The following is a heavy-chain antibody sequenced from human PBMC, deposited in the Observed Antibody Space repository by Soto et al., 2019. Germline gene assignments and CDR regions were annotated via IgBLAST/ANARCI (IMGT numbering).Heavy chain of an antibody. D-gene: IGHD4-4*01. Sequence: GGSLRLSCAASGFTFSSYAMHWVRQAPGKGLEWVAVISYDGSNKYYADSVKGRFTISRDNAENSLYLQMNSLRAEDTAVYYCARTTVTRGLDYWGQGTLVTVSS. CDR3: ARTTVTRGLDY. CDR2: ISYDGSNK. V-gene: IGHV3-30-3*01. CDR1: GFTFSSYA. J-gene: IGHJ4*02.